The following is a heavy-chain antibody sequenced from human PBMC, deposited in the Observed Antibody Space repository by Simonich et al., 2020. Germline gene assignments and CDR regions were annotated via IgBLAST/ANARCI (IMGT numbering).Heavy chain of an antibody. J-gene: IGHJ6*02. D-gene: IGHD2-2*01. Sequence: EVQLVESGGGLVKPGGSLRLSCAASGFTFSSYSMNWVRQAPGKGLEWVSSISSSSSYIYYADSVKGRFTIPRDNAKNSLYLQMNSRRAEDTAVYYCAGGVYCSSTSCSTYYYYGMDVWGQGTTVTVSS. CDR1: GFTFSSYS. CDR2: ISSSSSYI. CDR3: AGGVYCSSTSCSTYYYYGMDV. V-gene: IGHV3-21*01.